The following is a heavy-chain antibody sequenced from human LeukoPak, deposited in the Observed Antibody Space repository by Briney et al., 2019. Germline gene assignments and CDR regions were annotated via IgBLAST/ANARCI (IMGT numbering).Heavy chain of an antibody. Sequence: GASVKVSCKASGYTFTGYYMHWVRQAPGQGLEWMGWINPNSGGTNYAQKFQGRVTMTRDTSISTAYMELSRLRSDDTAVYYCARDRDEYSSSSNWFDPWGQGTLVTVSS. D-gene: IGHD6-6*01. J-gene: IGHJ5*02. CDR2: INPNSGGT. CDR1: GYTFTGYY. V-gene: IGHV1-2*02. CDR3: ARDRDEYSSSSNWFDP.